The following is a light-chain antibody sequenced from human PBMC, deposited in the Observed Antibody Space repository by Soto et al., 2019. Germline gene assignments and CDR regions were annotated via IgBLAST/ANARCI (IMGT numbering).Light chain of an antibody. V-gene: IGKV3-20*01. Sequence: EVVLTQSPATLSVSPVDRATLSCRASQSISRYLAWYQQRPGQAPRLLIYGVSTRATGIPDRFSGRGSGTDFTLTISRLEPEDFAVYYCQQHGISHITFGQGTRLEIK. CDR3: QQHGISHIT. CDR2: GVS. CDR1: QSISRY. J-gene: IGKJ5*01.